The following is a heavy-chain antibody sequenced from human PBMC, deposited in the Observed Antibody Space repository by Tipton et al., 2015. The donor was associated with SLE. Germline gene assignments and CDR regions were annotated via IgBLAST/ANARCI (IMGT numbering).Heavy chain of an antibody. Sequence: SLRLSCAASGFTFSSYNMNWVRQAPGKGLEWGSSISSSSTYIYYADSLKGRFTISRDNAKNSLYLQMNSLRAEDTAMFYCARDQGTGAAFINRDYFDYWGQGTLVTVPS. J-gene: IGHJ4*02. CDR1: GFTFSSYN. CDR3: ARDQGTGAAFINRDYFDY. CDR2: ISSSSTYI. V-gene: IGHV3-21*01. D-gene: IGHD6-25*01.